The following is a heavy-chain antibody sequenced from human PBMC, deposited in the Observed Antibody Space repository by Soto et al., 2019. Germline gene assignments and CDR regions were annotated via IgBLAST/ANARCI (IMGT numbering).Heavy chain of an antibody. J-gene: IGHJ4*02. Sequence: SETLSLTCAVYGGSFSSYYWSWIRQSPEKGLEWVGEINHSGSTNYNPSLKSRVTISVDTSKNQFSLKLSAVTAADTAVYYCGKVLVGATGHTDSDSWGPGTLVTVSS. CDR2: INHSGST. V-gene: IGHV4-34*01. CDR3: GKVLVGATGHTDSDS. D-gene: IGHD2-15*01. CDR1: GGSFSSYY.